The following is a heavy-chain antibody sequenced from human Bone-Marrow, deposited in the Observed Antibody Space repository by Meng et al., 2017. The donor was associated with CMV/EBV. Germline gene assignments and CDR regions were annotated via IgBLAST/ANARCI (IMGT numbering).Heavy chain of an antibody. Sequence: GGSLRLSCAASGSTFSDFYMSWIHQAPEKGLEWVSYISSRGSTIYYADSVKGRFTISRDNAKNSLYLQMNSLRAEDTAVYYCARVSRGKIVVGAGRAFDYCGQGTLVTVS. V-gene: IGHV3-11*04. J-gene: IGHJ4*02. CDR3: ARVSRGKIVVGAGRAFDY. CDR2: ISSRGSTI. D-gene: IGHD1-26*01. CDR1: GSTFSDFY.